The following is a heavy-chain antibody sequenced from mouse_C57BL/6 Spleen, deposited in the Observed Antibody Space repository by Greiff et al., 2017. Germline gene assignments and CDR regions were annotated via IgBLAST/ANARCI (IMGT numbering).Heavy chain of an antibody. D-gene: IGHD2-4*01. V-gene: IGHV1-15*01. J-gene: IGHJ4*01. CDR1: GYTFTDYE. CDR3: TRDDYYYAMDY. Sequence: QVQLKQSGAELVRPGASVTLSCKASGYTFTDYEMHWVKQTPVHGLEWIGAIDPETGGTAYNQKFKGKAILTADKSSSTAYMELRSLTSEDSAVYYCTRDDYYYAMDYWGQGTSVTVSS. CDR2: IDPETGGT.